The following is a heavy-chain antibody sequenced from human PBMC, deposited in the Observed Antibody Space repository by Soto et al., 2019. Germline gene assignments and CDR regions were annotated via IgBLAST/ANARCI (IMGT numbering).Heavy chain of an antibody. CDR1: GFTVSMFS. D-gene: IGHD4-17*01. Sequence: XGSLTLSCSAPGFTVSMFSMHWVRQAPGKGLEYVSGISSNGDSTYYADSVKGRFTISRDNSKNTLYLQMSSLRAVDTAVYYCVHPRSTVQIPPTWGQGTLVTVSS. J-gene: IGHJ5*02. V-gene: IGHV3-64D*06. CDR2: ISSNGDST. CDR3: VHPRSTVQIPPT.